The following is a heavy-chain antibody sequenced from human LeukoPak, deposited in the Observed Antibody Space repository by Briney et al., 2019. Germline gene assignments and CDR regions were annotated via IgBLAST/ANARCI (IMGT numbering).Heavy chain of an antibody. CDR3: AREVVVTAIRNYYYGMDV. CDR1: GFTFSSYS. D-gene: IGHD2-21*02. J-gene: IGHJ6*02. Sequence: GGSLRLSCAASGFTFSSYSMNWVRQAPGKGLEWVSVIYSGGSTYYADSVKGRFTISRDNSKNTLYLQMHSLRAEDTAVYYCAREVVVTAIRNYYYGMDVWGQGTTVTVSS. CDR2: IYSGGST. V-gene: IGHV3-53*01.